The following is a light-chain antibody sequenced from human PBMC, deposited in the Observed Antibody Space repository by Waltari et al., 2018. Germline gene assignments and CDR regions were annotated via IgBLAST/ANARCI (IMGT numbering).Light chain of an antibody. CDR1: SGFSVGDLL. CDR2: FHSDSDK. Sequence: QPVLTQPSSHSASPGAPARLTCTLISGFSVGDLLIRWYQPNPGSPPRYLLYFHSDSDKHQGSGVPSRFSGYNDASANAGILHISGLQPEDEADYYCCTWHVNSKTHVFGSGTKLTVL. CDR3: CTWHVNSKTHV. V-gene: IGLV5-52*01. J-gene: IGLJ6*01.